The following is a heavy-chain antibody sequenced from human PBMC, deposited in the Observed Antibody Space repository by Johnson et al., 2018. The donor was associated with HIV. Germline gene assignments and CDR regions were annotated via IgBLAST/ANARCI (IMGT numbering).Heavy chain of an antibody. V-gene: IGHV3-11*04. D-gene: IGHD2-15*01. Sequence: QVQLVESGGGLVKPGGSLRLSCAASGFTFSDYYMSWIRQAPGKGLEWVSYISSSGSTIYYADSVKGRFTISRDNAKNSLYLKINILRAEDTAVYYCAREGWDIVVVVAATRGRGAFDIWGQGTMVTVSS. CDR3: AREGWDIVVVVAATRGRGAFDI. CDR1: GFTFSDYY. CDR2: ISSSGSTI. J-gene: IGHJ3*02.